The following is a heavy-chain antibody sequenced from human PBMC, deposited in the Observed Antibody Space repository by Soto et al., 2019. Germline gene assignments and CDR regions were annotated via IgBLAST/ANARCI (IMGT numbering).Heavy chain of an antibody. CDR3: ARLKATFAPPAFDF. CDR2: ISVSGGST. CDR1: GFPLSNSA. J-gene: IGHJ3*01. V-gene: IGHV3-23*01. Sequence: EVQLLAAGGPLVQPGGSLRLSCAASGFPLSNSALSWGRQVPGKGLECVSTISVSGGSTYYADSGKGRFIISSDYSSNTLDLEMSSLRGEDTSIYYCARLKATFAPPAFDFWGQGTVVTVSS.